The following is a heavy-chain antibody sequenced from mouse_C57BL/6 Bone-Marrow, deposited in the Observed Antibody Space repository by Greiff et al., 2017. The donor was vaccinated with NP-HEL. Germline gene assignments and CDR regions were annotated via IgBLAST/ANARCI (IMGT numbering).Heavy chain of an antibody. D-gene: IGHD5-5*01. Sequence: VQGVESGAELVRPGASVTLSCKASGYTFTDYEMHWVKQTPVHGLEWIGAIDPETGGTAYNQKFKGKAILTADNSSSTAYMELRSLTSEDSAVYYCTYRGWFAYWGQGTLVTVSA. CDR3: TYRGWFAY. CDR1: GYTFTDYE. J-gene: IGHJ3*01. CDR2: IDPETGGT. V-gene: IGHV1-15*01.